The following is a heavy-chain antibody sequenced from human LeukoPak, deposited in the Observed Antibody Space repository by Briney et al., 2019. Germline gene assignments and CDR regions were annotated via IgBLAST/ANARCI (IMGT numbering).Heavy chain of an antibody. D-gene: IGHD1-20*01. CDR3: ARVNWNYFGY. J-gene: IGHJ4*02. CDR1: GGSISSSSYY. CDR2: IYYSGST. V-gene: IGHV4-39*01. Sequence: SETLSLTCTVSGGSISSSSYYWGWIRQPPGKGLEWIGSIYYSGSTYYNPSLKSRVTISVDTSKNQFSLKLSSVTAADTAVYYCARVNWNYFGYWGQGTLVTVSS.